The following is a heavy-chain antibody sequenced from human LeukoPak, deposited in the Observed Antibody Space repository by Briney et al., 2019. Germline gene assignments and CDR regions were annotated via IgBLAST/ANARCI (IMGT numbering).Heavy chain of an antibody. Sequence: PSETLSLTCTVSGGSISSSSYYWGWIRQPPGKGLEWIGSIHYSGSTYYNPSLKSRVTISVDTSKNQFSLKLSSVTAADTAVYYCSVGSSHDYWGQGTLVTVSS. J-gene: IGHJ4*02. D-gene: IGHD6-13*01. CDR3: SVGSSHDY. CDR1: GGSISSSSYY. CDR2: IHYSGST. V-gene: IGHV4-39*01.